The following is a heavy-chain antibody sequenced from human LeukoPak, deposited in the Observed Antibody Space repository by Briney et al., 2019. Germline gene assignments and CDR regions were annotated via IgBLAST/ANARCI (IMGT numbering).Heavy chain of an antibody. CDR2: IYSGGST. CDR3: ARGATVVTPDYFDY. V-gene: IGHV3-66*01. J-gene: IGHJ4*02. Sequence: SGGSLRLSCAASGFTFSSYAMSWVRQAPGEGLEWVSVIYSGGSTYYADSVKGRFTISRDNSKNTLYLQMNSLRAEDTAVYYCARGATVVTPDYFDYWGQGTLVTVSS. D-gene: IGHD4-23*01. CDR1: GFTFSSYA.